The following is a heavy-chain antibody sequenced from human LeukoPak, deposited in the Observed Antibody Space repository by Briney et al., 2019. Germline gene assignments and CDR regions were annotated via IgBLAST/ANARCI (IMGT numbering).Heavy chain of an antibody. CDR1: GFTFSSYS. Sequence: GSLRLSCAASGFTFSSYSMNWVRQAPGKGLEWVSSISSSSSYIYYADSVKGRFTISRDNAKNSLYLQMNSLRVEDTAVYYCARDPPGAHFDYWGQGTLVTVSS. CDR3: ARDPPGAHFDY. V-gene: IGHV3-21*01. CDR2: ISSSSSYI. J-gene: IGHJ4*02. D-gene: IGHD7-27*01.